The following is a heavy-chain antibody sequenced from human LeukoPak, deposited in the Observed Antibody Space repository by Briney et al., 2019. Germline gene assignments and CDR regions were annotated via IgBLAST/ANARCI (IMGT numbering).Heavy chain of an antibody. CDR1: GFTFSSYS. CDR2: ISSSSSYI. J-gene: IGHJ4*02. CDR3: ARDSVMVRGVIADY. Sequence: GGSPRLSCAASGFTFSSYSMNWVRQAPGKGLEWVSSISSSSSYIYYADSVKGRFTISRDNAKNSLYLQMNSLRAEDTAVYYCARDSVMVRGVIADYWGQGTLVTVSS. V-gene: IGHV3-21*01. D-gene: IGHD3-10*01.